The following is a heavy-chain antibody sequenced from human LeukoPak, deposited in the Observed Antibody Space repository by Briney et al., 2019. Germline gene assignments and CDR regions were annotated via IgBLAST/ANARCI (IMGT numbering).Heavy chain of an antibody. V-gene: IGHV3-23*01. J-gene: IGHJ6*02. CDR3: AGGAGVYYYGMDV. CDR1: GFTFSNYG. Sequence: GGSLRLSCAASGFTFSNYGLSWVRQAPGKGLEWVSAISGGGSATYYADSVKGRFTISRDNSKNALFLQMNTLRADDTAVYYCAGGAGVYYYGMDVWGQGTSVTVSS. CDR2: ISGGGSAT.